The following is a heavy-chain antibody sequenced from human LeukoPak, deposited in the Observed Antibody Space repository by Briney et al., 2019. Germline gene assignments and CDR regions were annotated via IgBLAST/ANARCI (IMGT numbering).Heavy chain of an antibody. CDR3: ARHPRAARPFDY. V-gene: IGHV4-39*01. CDR1: GGSISSSSYY. CDR2: IYYSGST. J-gene: IGHJ4*02. Sequence: NPSETLSLTCTVSGGSISSSSYYWGWIRQPPGKGLEWIGSIYYSGSTYYNPSLKSRVTISVDTSKNQFSLKLSPVTAADTAVYYCARHPRAARPFDYWGQGTLVTVSS. D-gene: IGHD6-6*01.